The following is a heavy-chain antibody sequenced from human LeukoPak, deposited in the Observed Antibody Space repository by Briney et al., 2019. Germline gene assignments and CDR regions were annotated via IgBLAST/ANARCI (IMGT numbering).Heavy chain of an antibody. V-gene: IGHV4-59*01. D-gene: IGHD3-22*01. J-gene: IGHJ4*02. CDR2: IYYSGST. CDR3: TRSMYYYDSSGYYALPPFDY. CDR1: GGSISSYY. Sequence: KSSETLSLTCTVSGGSISSYYWNWIRQPPGKGLEWIGYIYYSGSTNYNPSLKSRVTISVDTSKNRFSPKLSSVTAADSAVYYCTRSMYYYDSSGYYALPPFDYWGQGTLVTVS.